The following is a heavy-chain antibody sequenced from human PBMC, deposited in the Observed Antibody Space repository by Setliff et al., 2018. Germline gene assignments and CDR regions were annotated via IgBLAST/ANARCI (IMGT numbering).Heavy chain of an antibody. CDR2: ITWDGGST. Sequence: GESLKISCAASGFTFDDYTMHWVRQAPGKGLEWVSLITWDGGSTFYADSVKGRFTISRDNRKNSLYLQMNSLTSEDTALYFCTKDGGRLRSVSHLDFWGQGTPVTVSS. CDR3: TKDGGRLRSVSHLDF. CDR1: GFTFDDYT. J-gene: IGHJ4*02. V-gene: IGHV3-43*01. D-gene: IGHD4-17*01.